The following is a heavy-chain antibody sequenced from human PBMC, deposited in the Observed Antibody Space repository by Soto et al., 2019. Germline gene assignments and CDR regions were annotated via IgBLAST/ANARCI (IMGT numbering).Heavy chain of an antibody. CDR3: ASGGIFDSSGYYYLSAFAI. V-gene: IGHV1-3*01. CDR2: INAGNGNT. CDR1: GYTFTSYA. Sequence: ASVKVSCKASGYTFTSYAMHWVRQAPGQRLEWMGWINAGNGNTKYSQKFQGRVTITRDTSASTGYMELSSLRSEDTAVYYCASGGIFDSSGYYYLSAFAIWGQGTMVTVSS. J-gene: IGHJ3*02. D-gene: IGHD3-22*01.